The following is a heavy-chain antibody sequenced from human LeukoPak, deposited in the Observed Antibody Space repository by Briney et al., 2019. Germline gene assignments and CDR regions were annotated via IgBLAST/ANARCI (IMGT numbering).Heavy chain of an antibody. J-gene: IGHJ5*02. CDR2: INHSGST. V-gene: IGHV4-34*01. CDR1: GGSFSGYY. D-gene: IGHD3-22*01. Sequence: PSETLSLTCAVYGGSFSGYYWSWIRQPPGKGLEWIGEINHSGSTNYNPSLKSRVTISVDTSKNQFSLKLSSVTAADTAVYYCARGSVYYYDSSGYYYGWFDPWGQGTRVTVSS. CDR3: ARGSVYYYDSSGYYYGWFDP.